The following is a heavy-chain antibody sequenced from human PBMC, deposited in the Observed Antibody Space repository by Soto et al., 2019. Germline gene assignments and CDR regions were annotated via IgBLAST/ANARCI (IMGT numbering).Heavy chain of an antibody. Sequence: QVQLQESGPGLVKPSQTLSLTCTVSGGSIRSGGYYWSWIRQHPGKGLEWIGYIYYSGSTYYNPSLNSRVTISVDTCTKQFSLKLSSVTAADTAVYYCSRGCRRSPCMDVWGQGTTVTVSS. J-gene: IGHJ6*02. CDR2: IYYSGST. D-gene: IGHD2-8*01. V-gene: IGHV4-31*03. CDR3: SRGCRRSPCMDV. CDR1: GGSIRSGGYY.